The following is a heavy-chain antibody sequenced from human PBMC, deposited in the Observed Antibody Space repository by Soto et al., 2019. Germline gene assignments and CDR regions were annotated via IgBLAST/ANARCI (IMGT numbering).Heavy chain of an antibody. CDR2: IYPGDSDN. CDR1: GYSFTSYW. J-gene: IGHJ6*01. D-gene: IGHD6-13*01. Sequence: PGASMKISCKGSGYSFTSYWICWVRQIPGKGLEWVGIIYPGDSDNRYSPSFQGQVTISADKSISTAYLQWSSLKASDTAMYYCARLGSMGQQLVWRRRDYYYFHGMDVPRQGTTVTAST. CDR3: ARLGSMGQQLVWRRRDYYYFHGMDV. V-gene: IGHV5-51*01.